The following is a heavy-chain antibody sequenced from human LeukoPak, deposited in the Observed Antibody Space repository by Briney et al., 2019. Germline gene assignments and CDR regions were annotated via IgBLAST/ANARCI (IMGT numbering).Heavy chain of an antibody. J-gene: IGHJ4*02. V-gene: IGHV4-34*01. CDR3: AGTPVVTQEGFDY. CDR2: INHSGST. Sequence: KPSETLSLTCAVYGGSFSGYYWSWIRQPPGKGLEWIGEINHSGSTNYNPSLKSRVTISVDTSKNQFSLKLSSVTAADTAVCYCAGTPVVTQEGFDYWGQGTLVTVSS. D-gene: IGHD4-23*01. CDR1: GGSFSGYY.